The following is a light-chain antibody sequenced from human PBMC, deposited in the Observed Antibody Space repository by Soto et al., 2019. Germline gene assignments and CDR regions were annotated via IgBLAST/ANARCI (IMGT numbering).Light chain of an antibody. J-gene: IGKJ1*01. Sequence: EIVLTQSPGTLSLCPGERATLSCRASQSVSSNYLAWYQQKPGQAPRLLILGASSRATGIPDRFSGSGSGTDFTLTISRLEPEDFAVYYGQQYGTSPRTFGQGTKVEI. V-gene: IGKV3-20*01. CDR1: QSVSSNY. CDR2: GAS. CDR3: QQYGTSPRT.